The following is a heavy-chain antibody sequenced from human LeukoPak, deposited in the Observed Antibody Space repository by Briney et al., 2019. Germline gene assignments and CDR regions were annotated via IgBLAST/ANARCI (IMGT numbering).Heavy chain of an antibody. V-gene: IGHV4-34*01. CDR1: GGSFSGYY. J-gene: IGHJ4*02. CDR3: ARGLRRMFDY. CDR2: INHSGST. Sequence: SETLSLTCAVYGGSFSGYYWSWIRQPPGKGLEWIGEINHSGSTNYHPSLKSRVTISVDTSKNQFSLKLSSVTAADTAVYYCARGLRRMFDYWGQGTLVTVSS.